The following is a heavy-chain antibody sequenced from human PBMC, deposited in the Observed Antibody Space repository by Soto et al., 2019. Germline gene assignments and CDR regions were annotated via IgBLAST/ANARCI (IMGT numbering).Heavy chain of an antibody. Sequence: PSETLSLTCAVYGGSLSGYYWSWIRQPPGKGLEWIGEISHSGSTNYNPSLESRVIISVDTSNNQFSLKLSSVTAADTALYYCARYSKTVRRDNWFDPWGQGTLVTVSS. J-gene: IGHJ5*02. CDR3: ARYSKTVRRDNWFDP. V-gene: IGHV4-34*01. CDR1: GGSLSGYY. CDR2: ISHSGST. D-gene: IGHD4-4*01.